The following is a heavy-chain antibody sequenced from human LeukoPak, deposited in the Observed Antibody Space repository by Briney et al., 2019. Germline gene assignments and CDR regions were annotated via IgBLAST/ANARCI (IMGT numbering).Heavy chain of an antibody. D-gene: IGHD6-6*01. J-gene: IGHJ5*02. CDR1: GGSISSYY. Sequence: SETLSLTCTVSGGSISSYYWSWIRQPPGKGLEWIGYIYYSGSTNYNPSLKSRVTISVDTSKNQFSLKLSSVIAADTAVYYCARGRVLYSSSSLLWFDPWGQGTLVTVSS. V-gene: IGHV4-59*01. CDR3: ARGRVLYSSSSLLWFDP. CDR2: IYYSGST.